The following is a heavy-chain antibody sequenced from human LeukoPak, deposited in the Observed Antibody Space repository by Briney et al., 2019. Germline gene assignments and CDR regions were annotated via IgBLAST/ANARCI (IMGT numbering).Heavy chain of an antibody. CDR3: ARVSSAYFDY. CDR1: GGSFSGYY. J-gene: IGHJ4*02. Sequence: SETLSLTCAVYGGSFSGYYWSWIRQPPGKGLEWIGEINHSGSTYYNPSLKSRVTISVDRSKNQFSLKLSSVTAADTAVYYCARVSSAYFDYWGQGTLVTVSS. D-gene: IGHD1-26*01. CDR2: INHSGST. V-gene: IGHV4-34*01.